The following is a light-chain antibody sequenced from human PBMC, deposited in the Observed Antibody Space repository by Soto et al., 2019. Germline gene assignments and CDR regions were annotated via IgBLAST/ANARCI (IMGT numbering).Light chain of an antibody. CDR2: GAS. V-gene: IGKV3-20*01. CDR1: QSVSSSF. Sequence: EIVLTQSPGTLSLSPGERATLSCRASQSVSSSFLAWYQQKPGQAPRLLIYGASSRATGIPDRFSGSGSGTDFTLTISRLEPEDFAVYYCQQYGSSPFTFCPGTKVDF. J-gene: IGKJ3*01. CDR3: QQYGSSPFT.